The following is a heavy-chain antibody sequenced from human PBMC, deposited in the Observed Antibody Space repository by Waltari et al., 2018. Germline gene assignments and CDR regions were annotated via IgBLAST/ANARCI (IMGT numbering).Heavy chain of an antibody. J-gene: IGHJ3*02. V-gene: IGHV1-2*02. CDR1: GYNLTGYY. CDR3: ASLGVVVPADDAFDI. Sequence: QVQLVQSGAEVKKPGASVKVSCKASGYNLTGYYMQWLRQAPGQGLEWMGWINPNSGGTNYAQKFQGRVTMTRDTSISTAYMELSRLRSDDTAVYYCASLGVVVPADDAFDIWGQGTMVTVSS. CDR2: INPNSGGT. D-gene: IGHD2-2*01.